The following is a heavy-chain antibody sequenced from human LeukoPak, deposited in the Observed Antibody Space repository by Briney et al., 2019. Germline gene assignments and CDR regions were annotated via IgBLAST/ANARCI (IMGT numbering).Heavy chain of an antibody. Sequence: GASVKVSCKASGGTFSSYAISWVRQAPGQGLEWMGGIIPIFGTANYAQKFQGRVTITADESTSTAYMELSSLRSEDTAVYYCARDLTPLSGYSGYEVDYWGQGTLVTVSS. J-gene: IGHJ4*02. CDR1: GGTFSSYA. CDR3: ARDLTPLSGYSGYEVDY. D-gene: IGHD5-12*01. CDR2: IIPIFGTA. V-gene: IGHV1-69*01.